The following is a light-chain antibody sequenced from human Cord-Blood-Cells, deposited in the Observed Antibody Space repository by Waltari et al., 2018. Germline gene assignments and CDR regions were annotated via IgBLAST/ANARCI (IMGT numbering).Light chain of an antibody. CDR1: KLGEKY. CDR3: QSWDSRTNVV. V-gene: IGLV3-1*01. Sequence: SYELTQPPSVSVSPGQTASITCPGDKLGEKYACWYQQKPGQSPLLVIYQGNKRPSGIPARLSGSNSGNTAPLTISGTQAMDEADYYCQSWDSRTNVVFGGGTKLTVL. CDR2: QGN. J-gene: IGLJ2*01.